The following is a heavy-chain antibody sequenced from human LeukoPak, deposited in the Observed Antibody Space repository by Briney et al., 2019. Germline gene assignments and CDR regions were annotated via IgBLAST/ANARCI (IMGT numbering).Heavy chain of an antibody. V-gene: IGHV4-59*01. J-gene: IGHJ3*02. CDR1: GGSISSYY. Sequence: PSETLSLTCTVSGGSISSYYWNWIRQPPGKGLEWIGYIYYSGSTNYNPSLKSRVTISLNTSKNQFSLRLSSVTAADTAVYYCARSLYYYGSDSFDIWGQGTKVTVSS. D-gene: IGHD3-10*01. CDR3: ARSLYYYGSDSFDI. CDR2: IYYSGST.